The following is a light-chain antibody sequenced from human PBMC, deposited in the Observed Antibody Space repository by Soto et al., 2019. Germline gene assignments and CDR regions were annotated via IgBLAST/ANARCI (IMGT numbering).Light chain of an antibody. CDR1: QSVSTNY. CDR3: QHYSSSPRCVP. J-gene: IGKJ4*01. V-gene: IGKV3-20*01. Sequence: EIVLTQSPGTLSLSPGERATLSCRASQSVSTNYLAWYQQKPGQAPRLLIGATSSRATGIPDRFSGSGSGTDFTSTITSLEPEDFAVYFCQHYSSSPRCVPFCGGTKPEI. CDR2: ATS.